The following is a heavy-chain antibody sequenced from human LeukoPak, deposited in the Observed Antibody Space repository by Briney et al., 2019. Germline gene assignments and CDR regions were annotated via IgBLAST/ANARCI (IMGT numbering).Heavy chain of an antibody. CDR1: GGSISSSSYY. CDR2: IYYSGST. D-gene: IGHD1-26*01. J-gene: IGHJ4*02. Sequence: SETLSLTCTVSGGSISSSSYYCGWIRQPPGKGLEGIGTIYYSGSTYYSPSLKSRVTISVDTSNNQFSLKLSSVTAADTALYYCSTSRGTSYYFDYWGLGTLVTVSS. CDR3: STSRGTSYYFDY. V-gene: IGHV4-39*01.